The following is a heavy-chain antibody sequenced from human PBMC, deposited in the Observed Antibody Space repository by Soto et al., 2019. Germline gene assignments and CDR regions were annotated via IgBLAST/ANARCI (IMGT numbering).Heavy chain of an antibody. CDR3: ARDLVSLTTVTTYYYGMDV. CDR2: ISSSSSYI. V-gene: IGHV3-21*01. CDR1: GFTFSSYS. J-gene: IGHJ6*02. D-gene: IGHD4-17*01. Sequence: EVQLVESGGGLVKPGGSLRLSCAASGFTFSSYSMNWVRQAPGKGLEWVSSISSSSSYIYYADSVKGRFTISRDNAKNSLYLQMNSLRAEDTAVYYCARDLVSLTTVTTYYYGMDVWGQGTTVTVSS.